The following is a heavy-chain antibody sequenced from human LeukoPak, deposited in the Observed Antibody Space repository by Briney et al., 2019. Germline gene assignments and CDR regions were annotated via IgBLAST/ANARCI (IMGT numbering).Heavy chain of an antibody. V-gene: IGHV4-4*07. J-gene: IGHJ4*02. CDR1: GGSISNYY. D-gene: IGHD3-10*01. CDR2: IYNSGTT. Sequence: SETLSLTCTVSGGSISNYYWTWIRQPAGKGLEWIGRIYNSGTTNYNPSLKSRVTMSIDTSKNQFSLKLSSVTAADTGVYYCARGRASYDYWGQGTLVTVSS. CDR3: ARGRASYDY.